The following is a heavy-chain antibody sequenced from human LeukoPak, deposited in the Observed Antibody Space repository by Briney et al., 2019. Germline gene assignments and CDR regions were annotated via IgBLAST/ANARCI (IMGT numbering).Heavy chain of an antibody. V-gene: IGHV4-39*07. Sequence: SETLSLTCTVSGGSISSSSYYWGWIRQPPGKGLEWIGSIYYSGSTYYNPSLKSRVTISVDTSKNQFSLKLSSVTAADTAVYYCASENELNDPITMVRGAQVPYWGQGTLVTVSS. D-gene: IGHD3-10*01. CDR3: ASENELNDPITMVRGAQVPY. J-gene: IGHJ4*02. CDR1: GGSISSSSYY. CDR2: IYYSGST.